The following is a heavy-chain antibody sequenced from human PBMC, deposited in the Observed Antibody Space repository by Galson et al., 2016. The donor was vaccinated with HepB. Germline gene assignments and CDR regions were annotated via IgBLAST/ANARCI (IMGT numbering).Heavy chain of an antibody. D-gene: IGHD3-16*01. J-gene: IGHJ5*02. Sequence: SLRLSCAGSGFTFGKYDMHWVRQAPGKGLEWVSGISWNSETIGYADSVKGRFTTSRDNAENSVYLQLNSLRAEDTALYYCAARLGESLESWGQGTQVTVSS. CDR2: ISWNSETI. CDR1: GFTFGKYD. CDR3: AARLGESLES. V-gene: IGHV3-9*01.